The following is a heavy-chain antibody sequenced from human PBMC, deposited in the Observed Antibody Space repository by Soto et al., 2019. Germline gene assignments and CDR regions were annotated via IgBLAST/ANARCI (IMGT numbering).Heavy chain of an antibody. CDR1: GFTFSTYA. Sequence: PXXSLRLSCAASGFTFSTYAMLWVLQAPGKGLEWVSVITGSGGSTYYADSVKGRFTISRDTSKNTLFLQMNSLRAEDTAVYYCAKDRYGDYGGIDYWGQGTMVTVS. J-gene: IGHJ4*02. CDR3: AKDRYGDYGGIDY. D-gene: IGHD4-17*01. CDR2: ITGSGGST. V-gene: IGHV3-23*01.